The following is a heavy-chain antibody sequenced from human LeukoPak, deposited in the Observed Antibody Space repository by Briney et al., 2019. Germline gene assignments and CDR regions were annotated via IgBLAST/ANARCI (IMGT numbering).Heavy chain of an antibody. CDR3: ARDRELDYYGSGMYAFDI. V-gene: IGHV3-74*01. CDR1: GFTFSSYW. D-gene: IGHD3-10*01. Sequence: QTGGSLRLSCAASGFTFSSYWMHWVRQAPGKGLVWVSRINSDGSSTSHADSVKGRFTISRDNAKNTLYLQMNSLRAEDTAVYYCARDRELDYYGSGMYAFDIWGQGTMVTVSS. CDR2: INSDGSST. J-gene: IGHJ3*02.